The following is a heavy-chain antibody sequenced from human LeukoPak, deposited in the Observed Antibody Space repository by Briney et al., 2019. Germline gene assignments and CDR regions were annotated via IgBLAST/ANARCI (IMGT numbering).Heavy chain of an antibody. V-gene: IGHV4-59*01. J-gene: IGHJ4*02. CDR3: AATSGSYPPFDY. CDR1: GGSISSYY. D-gene: IGHD1-26*01. Sequence: SETLSLTCTVSGGSISSYYWSWIRQPPGKGLEWIGYIYYSGSTNYNPSLKSRVTISVDTSKNQFSLKLSSVTAADTAVYYCAATSGSYPPFDYWGQGTLVTVSS. CDR2: IYYSGST.